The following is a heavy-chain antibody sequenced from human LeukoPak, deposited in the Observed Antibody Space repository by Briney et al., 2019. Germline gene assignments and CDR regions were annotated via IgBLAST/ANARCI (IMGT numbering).Heavy chain of an antibody. Sequence: GGSLRLSCAASGFTFSSYAMSWVRQAPGKGLEWVSAISGSGGSTYYADSVKGRFTISRDNSKNTLYLQMNSLRAEDTAVYYCAKRLRFLEWLLEDYYFDYWGQGTLVTVSS. CDR1: GFTFSSYA. V-gene: IGHV3-23*01. CDR3: AKRLRFLEWLLEDYYFDY. D-gene: IGHD3-3*01. J-gene: IGHJ4*02. CDR2: ISGSGGST.